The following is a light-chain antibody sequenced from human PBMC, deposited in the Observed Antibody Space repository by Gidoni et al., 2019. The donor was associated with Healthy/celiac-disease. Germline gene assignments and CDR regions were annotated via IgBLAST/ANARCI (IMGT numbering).Light chain of an antibody. CDR1: QSVSSY. CDR3: QQSSNWPLT. J-gene: IGKJ3*01. V-gene: IGKV3-11*01. Sequence: EIVLTQSPATLSLSPGEIATLSCRSSQSVSSYLAWYQQKPGQAPRLLIYDASNRATGIPARFSGSGSATDFTLTISSLEHEDFAVYYCQQSSNWPLTFGPGTKVDIK. CDR2: DAS.